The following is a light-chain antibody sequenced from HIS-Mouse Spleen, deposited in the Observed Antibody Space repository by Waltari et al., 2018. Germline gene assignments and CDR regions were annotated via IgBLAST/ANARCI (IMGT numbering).Light chain of an antibody. Sequence: QSALTQPASVSGSPGQSITISCTRTSSDVGSSNLFSWYQQHPGKAPKLMIYEGSKRPSGVSNRFSGSKSGNTASLTISGLQAEDEADYYCCSYAGSSTWVFGGGTKLTVL. J-gene: IGLJ3*02. CDR1: SSDVGSSNL. CDR2: EGS. V-gene: IGLV2-23*01. CDR3: CSYAGSSTWV.